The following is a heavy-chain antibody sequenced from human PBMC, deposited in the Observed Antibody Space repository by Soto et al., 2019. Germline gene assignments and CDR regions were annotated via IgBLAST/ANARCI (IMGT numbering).Heavy chain of an antibody. D-gene: IGHD2-21*02. CDR3: ARDRYCGGDCYEYYFDY. V-gene: IGHV1-69*01. J-gene: IGHJ4*02. CDR2: IIPIFGTA. Sequence: QVQLVQSGAEVKKPGSSVKVSCKASGGTFSSYAISWVRQAPGQGLEWMGGIIPIFGTANYAQKFQGRVTITADDSTSTAYMELSSLRYEDTAVYYCARDRYCGGDCYEYYFDYWGQGTLVTVSS. CDR1: GGTFSSYA.